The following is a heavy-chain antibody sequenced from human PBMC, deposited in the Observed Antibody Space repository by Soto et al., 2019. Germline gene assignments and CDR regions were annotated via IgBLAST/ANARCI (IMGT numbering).Heavy chain of an antibody. Sequence: PGGSLRLSCAASGFTFSTYAMTCFRQAPGNGLEWVSAISGSAGTFYATSVKGRFTISRDNSRSTVYLQMHSLRAEDSAIYYCAKEKDYDFNWGSDRFTSHYWGRGTLVTVSS. CDR2: ISGSAGT. V-gene: IGHV3-23*01. CDR1: GFTFSTYA. D-gene: IGHD3-16*02. J-gene: IGHJ4*02. CDR3: AKEKDYDFNWGSDRFTSHY.